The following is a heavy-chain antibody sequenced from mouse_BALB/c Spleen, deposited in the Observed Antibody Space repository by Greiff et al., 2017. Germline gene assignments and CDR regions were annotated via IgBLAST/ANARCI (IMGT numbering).Heavy chain of an antibody. CDR2: INPYNDGT. CDR1: GYTFTSYV. J-gene: IGHJ2*01. CDR3: ASVNLYYFDY. Sequence: VQLKESGPELVKPGASVKMSCKASGYTFTSYVMHWVKQKPGQGLEWIGYINPYNDGTKYNEKFKGKATLTSDKSSSTAYMELSSLTSEDSAVYYCASVNLYYFDYWGQGTTLTVSS. V-gene: IGHV1-14*01.